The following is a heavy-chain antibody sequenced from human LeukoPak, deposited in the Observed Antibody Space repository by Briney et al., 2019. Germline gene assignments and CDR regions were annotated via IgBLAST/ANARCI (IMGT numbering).Heavy chain of an antibody. CDR3: ARDIAAAGTGYFDY. CDR2: IYHSGST. Sequence: SGTLSLTCAVSGGSISSSNWWGWVRQPPGKGLEWIGEIYHSGSTNYNPSLKSRVTISVDKSKNQFSLKLSSVTAADTAVYYCARDIAAAGTGYFDYWGREPWSPSPQ. J-gene: IGHJ4*02. D-gene: IGHD6-13*01. V-gene: IGHV4-4*02. CDR1: GGSISSSNW.